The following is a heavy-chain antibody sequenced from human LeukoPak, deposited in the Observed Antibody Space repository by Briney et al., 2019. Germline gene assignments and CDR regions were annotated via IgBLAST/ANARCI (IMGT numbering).Heavy chain of an antibody. CDR1: GGSFSGYY. D-gene: IGHD2-2*01. J-gene: IGHJ5*02. CDR3: ARHLGYCSSTSCYPWFDP. V-gene: IGHV4-59*01. CDR2: IYYSGNT. Sequence: SETLSLTCAVYGGSFSGYYWSWIRQPPGKGLEWIGYIYYSGNTNYNPSLKSRVTISVDTSKNQFSLKLRSVTVADTAIYYCARHLGYCSSTSCYPWFDPWGQGTLVTVSS.